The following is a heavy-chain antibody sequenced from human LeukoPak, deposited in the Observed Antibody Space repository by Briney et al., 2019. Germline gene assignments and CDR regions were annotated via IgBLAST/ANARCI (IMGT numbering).Heavy chain of an antibody. CDR2: ISSSSSTM. D-gene: IGHD6-6*01. CDR3: ASFKPSYSSSAGSFDY. Sequence: GGSLRLSCAASGFTFSSYSMNWVRQAPGKGLEWVSYISSSSSTMYYADSMKGRFTISRDNAKNSLYLQMNSLRAEDTAVYYCASFKPSYSSSAGSFDYWGQGTLVTVSS. V-gene: IGHV3-48*04. J-gene: IGHJ4*02. CDR1: GFTFSSYS.